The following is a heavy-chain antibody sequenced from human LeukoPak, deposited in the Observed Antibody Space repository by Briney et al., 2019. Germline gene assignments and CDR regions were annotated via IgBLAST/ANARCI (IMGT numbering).Heavy chain of an antibody. CDR1: GFTFSSYS. V-gene: IGHV3-21*01. D-gene: IGHD2-21*02. CDR3: ARSRDCFNY. Sequence: GGSLRLSCAASGFTFSSYSMNWVRQAPGKGLEWVSYISSSSSYIYYADSVKGRFTISRDNAKNSLYLQMTILRAEDTAVDYCARSRDCFNYWGQGTLVTVSS. CDR2: ISSSSSYI. J-gene: IGHJ4*02.